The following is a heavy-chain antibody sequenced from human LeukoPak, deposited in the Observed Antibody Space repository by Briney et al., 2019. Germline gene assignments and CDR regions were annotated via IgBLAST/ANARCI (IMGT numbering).Heavy chain of an antibody. J-gene: IGHJ4*02. V-gene: IGHV1-69*01. Sequence: SVKVSCKASGGTFSSYAISWVRQAPGQGLEWMEGIIPIFGTTNYAQKFQGRVTITADESTSTAYTELSSLRSEDTAVYYCAGTTEPYSSGWSQNDYWGQGTLVTVSS. CDR2: IIPIFGTT. CDR3: AGTTEPYSSGWSQNDY. D-gene: IGHD6-19*01. CDR1: GGTFSSYA.